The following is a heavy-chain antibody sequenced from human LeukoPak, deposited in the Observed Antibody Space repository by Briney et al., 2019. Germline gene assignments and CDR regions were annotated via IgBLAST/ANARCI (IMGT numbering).Heavy chain of an antibody. CDR3: ARDLFAAAAGTKD. V-gene: IGHV3-7*01. J-gene: IGHJ4*02. CDR1: GFTFSTYW. Sequence: GGSLRLSCAASGFTFSTYWMSWVRQAPGKGLEWVANIKQDGSKIYYVDSVKGRFTISRDNAKNSLYLQMNSLRAEDTAVYYCARDLFAAAAGTKDWGQGTLVTVSS. CDR2: IKQDGSKI. D-gene: IGHD6-13*01.